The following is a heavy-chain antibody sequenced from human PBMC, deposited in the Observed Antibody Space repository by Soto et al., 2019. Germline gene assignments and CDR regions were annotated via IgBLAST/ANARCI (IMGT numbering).Heavy chain of an antibody. V-gene: IGHV3-48*03. J-gene: IGHJ3*02. CDR1: GFTFSSYE. CDR2: ISSSGSTI. CDR3: ARGPELVHAFDI. D-gene: IGHD1-26*01. Sequence: PGGSLRLSCAASGFTFSSYEMNWVRQAPGKGLEWVSYISSSGSTIYYADSVKGRFTISRDNAKNSLYQQMNSLRAEDTAVDYCARGPELVHAFDIWGPGTMVTVSS.